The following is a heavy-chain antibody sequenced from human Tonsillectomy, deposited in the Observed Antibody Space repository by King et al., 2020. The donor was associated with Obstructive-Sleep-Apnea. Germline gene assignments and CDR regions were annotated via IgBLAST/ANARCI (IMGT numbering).Heavy chain of an antibody. CDR1: GFTFSSYG. V-gene: IGHV3-33*01. CDR3: ARGRMATIPYYFDY. J-gene: IGHJ4*02. CDR2: IWYDGSNK. Sequence: VQLVESGGGVVQPGRSLRLSCVASGFTFSSYGMHWVRQAPGKGLEWVAVIWYDGSNKHHADSLKSRITISRDNSKNTLYLQMNSLRAEDTAFYYCARGRMATIPYYFDYWGQGTLVTVSS. D-gene: IGHD5-24*01.